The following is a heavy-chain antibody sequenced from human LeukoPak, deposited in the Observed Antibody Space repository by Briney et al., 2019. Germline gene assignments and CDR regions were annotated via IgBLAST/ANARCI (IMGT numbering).Heavy chain of an antibody. V-gene: IGHV3-30-3*01. D-gene: IGHD4-17*01. J-gene: IGHJ5*02. CDR1: GFTFSSYA. CDR2: ISYDGSNK. CDR3: VADYGDLPWFDP. Sequence: GGSLRLSCAASGFTFSSYAMHWDRQAPGKGLEWVAVISYDGSNKYYADSVKGRFTISRDNSKNTLYLQMNSLRAEDTAVYYCVADYGDLPWFDPWGQGTLVTVSS.